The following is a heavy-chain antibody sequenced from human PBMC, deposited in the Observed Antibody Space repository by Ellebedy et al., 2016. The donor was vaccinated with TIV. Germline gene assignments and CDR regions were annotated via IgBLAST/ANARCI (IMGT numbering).Heavy chain of an antibody. V-gene: IGHV3-23*01. J-gene: IGHJ4*02. Sequence: GGSLRLSXVASGFTFSNFAMNWVRQAPGKGLEYVSTVSGSGGSRNHADSVKGRFTVSRDNSKNTLYLQMNSLRADDTAVYYCARDRAPNRINGSYPGGYWGQGTLVTVSS. CDR1: GFTFSNFA. D-gene: IGHD1-26*01. CDR2: VSGSGGSR. CDR3: ARDRAPNRINGSYPGGY.